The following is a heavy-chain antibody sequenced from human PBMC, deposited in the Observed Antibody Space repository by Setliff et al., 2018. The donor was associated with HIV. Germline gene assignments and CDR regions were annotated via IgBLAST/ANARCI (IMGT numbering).Heavy chain of an antibody. V-gene: IGHV4-59*01. CDR1: SGSISSYY. Sequence: SETLSLTCTVSSGSISSYYWTWIRQPPGKGLEWIGFIYYSGSTNYNPSLKSRVIISVDTSKNQFSLKLSSVTAADTAVYYCARDRYYYDSSGYSGAFDIWGQGTMVTVSS. J-gene: IGHJ3*02. CDR2: IYYSGST. D-gene: IGHD3-22*01. CDR3: ARDRYYYDSSGYSGAFDI.